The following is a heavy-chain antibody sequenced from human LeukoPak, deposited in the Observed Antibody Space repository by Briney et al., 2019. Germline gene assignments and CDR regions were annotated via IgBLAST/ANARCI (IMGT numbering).Heavy chain of an antibody. D-gene: IGHD6-13*01. V-gene: IGHV3-74*01. J-gene: IGHJ4*02. CDR3: ASASSRRTAAGGDY. Sequence: GGSLRLSCAASGFTFSTYWMHWVRHAPGKGLVWVSRINGDGGSRNYADSVKGRFTISRDNAKNTLYLQMSSLRVEDTAVYYCASASSRRTAAGGDYWGQGTLVTAST. CDR2: INGDGGSR. CDR1: GFTFSTYW.